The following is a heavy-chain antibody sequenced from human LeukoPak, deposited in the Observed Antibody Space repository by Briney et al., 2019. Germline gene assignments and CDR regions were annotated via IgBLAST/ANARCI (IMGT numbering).Heavy chain of an antibody. V-gene: IGHV3-48*03. CDR3: ARTAFDWSQVGGNWFDP. Sequence: GGSLRLSCAASGFTFSSYSLNWVRQAPGQGLEWISYIISSGSITDYADTVKGRVTISRDNGTNSLFLQMNSLRVEDTAVYYCARTAFDWSQVGGNWFDPWGQGTLVTVSS. CDR1: GFTFSSYS. CDR2: IISSGSIT. D-gene: IGHD3-9*01. J-gene: IGHJ5*02.